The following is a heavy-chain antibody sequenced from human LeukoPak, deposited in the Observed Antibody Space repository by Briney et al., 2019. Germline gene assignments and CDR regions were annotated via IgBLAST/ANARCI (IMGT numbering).Heavy chain of an antibody. V-gene: IGHV1-18*01. Sequence: ASVKVSCKASGYTFTSYGISWVRQAPGQGLEWMGWISAYNGNTNYAQKLQGRVTMTTDTSTSTAYMELRSLRSDDTAVYYCARESRAPDFYDSSGYYYCPFDYWGQGTLVTVSS. CDR2: ISAYNGNT. J-gene: IGHJ4*02. CDR3: ARESRAPDFYDSSGYYYCPFDY. D-gene: IGHD3-22*01. CDR1: GYTFTSYG.